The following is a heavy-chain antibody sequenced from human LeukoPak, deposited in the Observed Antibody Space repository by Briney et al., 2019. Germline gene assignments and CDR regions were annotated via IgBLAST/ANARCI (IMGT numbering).Heavy chain of an antibody. CDR1: GGTFSSYA. Sequence: GASVKVSCKASGGTFSSYAISWVRQAPGQGLEWMGGIIPIFGTANYAQKFQGRVTITADESTSTAYMELSSLRSEDTAVYYCARDLTTGGYYYGMGVWGQGTTVTVSS. V-gene: IGHV1-69*13. CDR2: IIPIFGTA. J-gene: IGHJ6*02. CDR3: ARDLTTGGYYYGMGV. D-gene: IGHD1-1*01.